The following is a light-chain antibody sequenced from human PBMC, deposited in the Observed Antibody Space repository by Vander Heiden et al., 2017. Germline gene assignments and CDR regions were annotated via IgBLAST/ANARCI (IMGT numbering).Light chain of an antibody. J-gene: IGKJ4*01. CDR1: QTLLKSSNNKNY. CDR2: WAS. Sequence: DIVTTQYPDSLAVSLGERASVNCKSSQTLLKSSNNKNYLAWYQHKPGQPPKLLIYWASTRQSGVPDRFSGGGSGTDYTLTISSLQAEDVAVYYCQQDVTIPLTFGGGTKVEIK. CDR3: QQDVTIPLT. V-gene: IGKV4-1*01.